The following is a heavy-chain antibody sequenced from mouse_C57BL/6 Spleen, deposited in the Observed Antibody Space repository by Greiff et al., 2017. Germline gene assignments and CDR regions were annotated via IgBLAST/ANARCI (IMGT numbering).Heavy chain of an antibody. V-gene: IGHV1-15*01. CDR1: GYTFTDYE. J-gene: IGHJ2*01. CDR3: TRAGSALLNFDD. D-gene: IGHD2-10*01. CDR2: IDPETGGT. Sequence: QVQLQQSGAELVRPGASVTLSCKASGYTFTDYEMHWVKQTPVHGLEWIGAIDPETGGTAYNQKFKGKAILTADKSSSTAYMELRSLTSEDSAVYYCTRAGSALLNFDDWGQGTTLTVSS.